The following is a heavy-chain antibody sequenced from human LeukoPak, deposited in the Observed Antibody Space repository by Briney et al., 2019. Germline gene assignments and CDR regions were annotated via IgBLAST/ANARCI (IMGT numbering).Heavy chain of an antibody. CDR1: GFTFSSYA. CDR3: AREDRDSYDRGGYPENYFDY. CDR2: ISFDGSNK. D-gene: IGHD3-22*01. Sequence: PGGSLRLSCAASGFTFSSYAMHWVRQAPGKGLEWVAVISFDGSNKYYADPVKGRFTLSRDNSKNTLYLQMNTLRAEDTAVYYCAREDRDSYDRGGYPENYFDYWGQGTLVTVSS. V-gene: IGHV3-30*04. J-gene: IGHJ4*02.